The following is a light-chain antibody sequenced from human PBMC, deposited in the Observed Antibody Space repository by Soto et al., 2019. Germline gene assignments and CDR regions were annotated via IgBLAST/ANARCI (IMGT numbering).Light chain of an antibody. V-gene: IGKV1-5*01. CDR3: QPYNSYS. Sequence: DSVMTQSPDFMAVSLGERATMNCKSSQSIFDRSYDKKYLAWYQQKPGTAPKVLIYHASNLQSGVPSRFSGSGSGTEFTLTISSLQPDDFATYYCQPYNSYSFGQGTKVDIK. CDR1: QSIFDR. CDR2: HAS. J-gene: IGKJ1*01.